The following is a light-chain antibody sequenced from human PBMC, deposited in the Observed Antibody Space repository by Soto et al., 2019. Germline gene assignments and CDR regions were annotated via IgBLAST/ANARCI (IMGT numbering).Light chain of an antibody. Sequence: QSVLTQPPSVSAAAGQKVTISCSGTSATIGKNYVSWYQQVPGTAPKLLIYDNNKRPSGIPDRFFGAKSGTTATLGITGLKTGDEADYYCATWDTSLNPGGGVFGGGTKLTVL. CDR3: ATWDTSLNPGGGV. CDR1: SATIGKNY. J-gene: IGLJ3*02. V-gene: IGLV1-51*01. CDR2: DNN.